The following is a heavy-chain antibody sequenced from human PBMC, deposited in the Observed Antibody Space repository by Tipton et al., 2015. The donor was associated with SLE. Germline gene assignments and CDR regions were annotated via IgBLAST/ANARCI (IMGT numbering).Heavy chain of an antibody. CDR1: GFIFSTFW. CDR2: INRDGTEE. D-gene: IGHD3/OR15-3a*01. CDR3: ARDGLRGIGKFFDY. J-gene: IGHJ4*02. Sequence: GSLRLSCEASGFIFSTFWMSWVRQAPGKGLEWVANINRDGTEEHYVDSVKGRFTISRDNAKNSLFLQMNSLRAEDTAVYYCARDGLRGIGKFFDYWGQGTLVTVSS. V-gene: IGHV3-7*01.